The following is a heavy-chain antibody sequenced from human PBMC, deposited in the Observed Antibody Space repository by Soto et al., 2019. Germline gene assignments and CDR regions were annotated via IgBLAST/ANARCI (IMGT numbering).Heavy chain of an antibody. CDR1: GFTFSSYA. Sequence: EVQLLESGGGFVQPGGSLSLSCAASGFTFSSYAMRWVRQAPVKGLGWVSAISGSGDSTYYADSVKGRFTIARDNSTNTLYLQMNSLRAEDTAVNYCARRGSGSYYDYWGQGTLVTVSS. V-gene: IGHV3-23*01. D-gene: IGHD1-26*01. J-gene: IGHJ4*02. CDR3: ARRGSGSYYDY. CDR2: ISGSGDST.